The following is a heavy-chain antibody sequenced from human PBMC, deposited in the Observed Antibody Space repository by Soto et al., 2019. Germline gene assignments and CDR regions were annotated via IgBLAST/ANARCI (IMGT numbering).Heavy chain of an antibody. CDR3: SRDSGLNWNDVYYYYGMDV. CDR2: IYYSGST. J-gene: IGHJ6*02. CDR1: GGSISSYY. V-gene: IGHV4-59*01. Sequence: SETLSLTCTVSGGSISSYYWSWIRQPPGKGLEWIGYIYYSGSTNYNPSLKSRVTISVDTSKNQFSLKLSSVTAADTAVYYCSRDSGLNWNDVYYYYGMDVWGQGTTVTVSS. D-gene: IGHD1-20*01.